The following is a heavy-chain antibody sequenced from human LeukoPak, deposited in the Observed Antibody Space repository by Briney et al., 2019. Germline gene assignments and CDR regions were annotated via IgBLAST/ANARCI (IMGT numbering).Heavy chain of an antibody. CDR2: INPNTGDT. J-gene: IGHJ5*02. D-gene: IGHD3-10*01. V-gene: IGHV1-2*02. CDR1: GYTFSDYY. CDR3: ARAVGGWFDP. Sequence: ASVKVSCKTSGYTFSDYYIHWIRQAPGQGLEWVGWINPNTGDTDYAQKFQGRVTVTRDTSISTAYMELGRLRSDDTAVYYCARAVGGWFDPWGQGTLVTVSS.